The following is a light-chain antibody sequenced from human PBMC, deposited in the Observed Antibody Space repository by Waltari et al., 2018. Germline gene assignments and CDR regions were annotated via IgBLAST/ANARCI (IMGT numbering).Light chain of an antibody. CDR1: QSISNY. V-gene: IGKV1-5*03. Sequence: DIQMTQSPSTLSASVGDRVTITCRASQSISNYLAWYQQKPGKAPKFLIHEASTLDGGVPSRFSGSGSGTEFTLTISSLQPDDFATYYCQEYSTYSHTFGQGTKLEIK. CDR2: EAS. J-gene: IGKJ2*01. CDR3: QEYSTYSHT.